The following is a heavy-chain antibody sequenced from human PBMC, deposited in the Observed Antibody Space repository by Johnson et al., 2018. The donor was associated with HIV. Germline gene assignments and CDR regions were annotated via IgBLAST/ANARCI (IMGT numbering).Heavy chain of an antibody. V-gene: IGHV3-49*03. J-gene: IGHJ3*02. CDR3: TRAYRLSGGDDAFDI. D-gene: IGHD3-10*02. CDR1: GFTFGDYA. CDR2: IRSEAYGGTT. Sequence: VQPVESGGDLVQPGRSLRLSCTASGFTFGDYAMSWFRQAPGKGLEWVGFIRSEAYGGTTDYAASVKGRVTISRDDSESIAYLEMNSLKTEDTAVYYCTRAYRLSGGDDAFDIWGQGTMVTVSS.